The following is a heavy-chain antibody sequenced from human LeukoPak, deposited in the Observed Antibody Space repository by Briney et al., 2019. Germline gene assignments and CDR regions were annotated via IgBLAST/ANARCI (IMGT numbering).Heavy chain of an antibody. J-gene: IGHJ5*02. D-gene: IGHD3-22*01. Sequence: GGSLRLSCAASGFTVSSNYMSWVRQAPGKGLEWVSVIYSGGSTYYADSVKGRFTISRDNSKNTLYLQMNSLRAEDTAVYYCASGGGYYDGSGYPYNWFDPWGQGTLVTVSS. CDR3: ASGGGYYDGSGYPYNWFDP. CDR1: GFTVSSNY. V-gene: IGHV3-53*01. CDR2: IYSGGST.